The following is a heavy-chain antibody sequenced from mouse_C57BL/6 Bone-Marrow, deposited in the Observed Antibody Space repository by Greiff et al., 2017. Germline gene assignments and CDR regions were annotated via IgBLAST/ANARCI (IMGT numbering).Heavy chain of an antibody. Sequence: EVKLVESGGGLVQPKGSLKLSCAASGFTFNTYAMHWVRQAPGKGLEWVARLRSKSSNYATYYADSVKDRFTISRDDSQSMLYLQMNNLKTEDTAMYYCVREGRRYFDYWGQGTTLTVSS. CDR2: LRSKSSNYAT. J-gene: IGHJ2*01. V-gene: IGHV10-3*01. D-gene: IGHD2-12*01. CDR1: GFTFNTYA. CDR3: VREGRRYFDY.